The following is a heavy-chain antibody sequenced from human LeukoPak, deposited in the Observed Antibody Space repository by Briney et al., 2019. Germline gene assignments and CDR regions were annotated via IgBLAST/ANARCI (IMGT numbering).Heavy chain of an antibody. CDR3: VRERQGTIVHTGAFDF. CDR2: IATDGSQT. Sequence: GGSLRLSCAASGLTFTNHIMHWVRQAPGKGLEWVASIATDGSQTFYRGSVKGRFTISRDNSENKLYLQMNSLRAEDTAVYFCVRERQGTIVHTGAFDFWGQGTMLSVSS. D-gene: IGHD1-14*01. CDR1: GLTFTNHI. V-gene: IGHV3-30-3*01. J-gene: IGHJ3*01.